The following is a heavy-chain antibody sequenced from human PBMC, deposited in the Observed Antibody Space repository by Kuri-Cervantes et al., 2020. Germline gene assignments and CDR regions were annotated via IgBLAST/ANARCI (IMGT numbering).Heavy chain of an antibody. CDR2: ISYDGSNK. J-gene: IGHJ6*02. CDR3: ARDPEGQQYYYGMDV. CDR1: GFTFSSYA. D-gene: IGHD6-13*01. V-gene: IGHV3-30-3*01. Sequence: GESLKISCAASGFTFSSYAMHWVRQAPGKGLEWVAVISYDGSNKYYADSVKGRFTISRDNSKNTLYLQMNSLRAEDTAVYYCARDPEGQQYYYGMDVWGQGTTVTVSS.